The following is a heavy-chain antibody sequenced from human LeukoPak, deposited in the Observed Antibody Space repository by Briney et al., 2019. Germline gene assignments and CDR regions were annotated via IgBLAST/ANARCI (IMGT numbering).Heavy chain of an antibody. CDR2: INHSGST. Sequence: SETLSLTRAVYGGSFSGYYWTWIRQPPGKGLEWIGEINHSGSTNYNPSLKSRVTISVDTSKNQFSLKLTSVTAADTAAYYCARLYGDYWGQGTLVTVSS. CDR1: GGSFSGYY. J-gene: IGHJ4*02. D-gene: IGHD4-17*01. V-gene: IGHV4-34*01. CDR3: ARLYGDY.